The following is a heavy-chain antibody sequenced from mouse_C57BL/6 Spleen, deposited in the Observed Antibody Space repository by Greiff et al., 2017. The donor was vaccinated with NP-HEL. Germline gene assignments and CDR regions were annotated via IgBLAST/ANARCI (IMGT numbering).Heavy chain of an antibody. V-gene: IGHV1-26*01. D-gene: IGHD1-1*01. Sequence: EVQLQQSGPELVKPGASVKISCKASGYTFTDYYMNWVKQSHGKSLEWIGDINPNNGGTSYNQKFKGKATLTVDKSSSTAYMELRSLTSEDSAVYYCARSFTTVREDWYFDVWGTGTTVTVSS. CDR2: INPNNGGT. CDR3: ARSFTTVREDWYFDV. CDR1: GYTFTDYY. J-gene: IGHJ1*03.